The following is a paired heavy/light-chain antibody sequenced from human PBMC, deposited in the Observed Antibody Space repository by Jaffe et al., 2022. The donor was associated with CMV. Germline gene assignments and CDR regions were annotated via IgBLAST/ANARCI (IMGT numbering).Light chain of an antibody. CDR3: HQSSSLPLT. CDR1: QSIGSS. J-gene: IGKJ2*01. Sequence: EIVLTQSPDFQSVTPKEKVTITCRASQSIGSSLHWYQQKPDQSPKLLIKYASQSISGVPSRFSGSGSGTDFTLTINSLEAEDAATYYCHQSSSLPLTFGQGTKLEIK. CDR2: YAS. V-gene: IGKV6-21*02.
Heavy chain of an antibody. V-gene: IGHV3-30*18. Sequence: QVQLVESGGGVVQPGRSLRLSCAASGFTFSSYGMHWVRQAPGKGLEWVAVISYDGSNKYYADSVKGRFTISRDNSKNTLYLQMNSLRAEDTAVYYCAKDILRVAAAGKYYYYYGMDVWGQGTTVTVSS. CDR2: ISYDGSNK. CDR3: AKDILRVAAAGKYYYYYGMDV. J-gene: IGHJ6*02. CDR1: GFTFSSYG. D-gene: IGHD6-13*01.